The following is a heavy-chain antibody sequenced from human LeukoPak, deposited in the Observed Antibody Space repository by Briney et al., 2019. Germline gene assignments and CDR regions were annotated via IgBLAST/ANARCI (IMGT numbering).Heavy chain of an antibody. CDR1: GYTFTGYY. V-gene: IGHV1-2*02. CDR2: INPNSGGT. Sequence: ASVKVSCKASGYTFTGYYMHWVRQEPGQGLEWMGWINPNSGGTNYAQKFQGRVTMTRDTSISTAYMELSRLRSDDTAVYYCARSSSDHRLTRYWGQGTLVTVSS. D-gene: IGHD6-19*01. CDR3: ARSSSDHRLTRY. J-gene: IGHJ4*02.